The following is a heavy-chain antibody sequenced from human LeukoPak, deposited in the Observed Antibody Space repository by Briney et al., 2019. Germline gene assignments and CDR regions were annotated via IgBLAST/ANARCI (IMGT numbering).Heavy chain of an antibody. Sequence: ASVKVSCKASGYTFTSYDINWVRQATGQGLEWMGWMNPNSGNTGYAQKFQGRVTMTRNTSISAAYMELSSLRSGDTAVYYCARSYDSSGSDAFDIWGQGTMVTVSS. V-gene: IGHV1-8*01. J-gene: IGHJ3*02. D-gene: IGHD3-22*01. CDR1: GYTFTSYD. CDR3: ARSYDSSGSDAFDI. CDR2: MNPNSGNT.